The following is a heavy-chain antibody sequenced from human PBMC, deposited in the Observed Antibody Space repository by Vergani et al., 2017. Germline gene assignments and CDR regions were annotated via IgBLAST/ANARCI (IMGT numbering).Heavy chain of an antibody. CDR2: IYYSGST. J-gene: IGHJ4*02. CDR1: GGSISSYY. CDR3: ARGGWFGDVFDY. V-gene: IGHV4-59*01. Sequence: QVQLQESGPGLVKPSETLSLTCTVSGGSISSYYWSWILQPPGKGLEWIGYIYYSGSTNYNPSLKSRVTISVDTSTNQFSLKLSSVTAADTAVYYCARGGWFGDVFDYWGQGTLVTVSS. D-gene: IGHD3-10*01.